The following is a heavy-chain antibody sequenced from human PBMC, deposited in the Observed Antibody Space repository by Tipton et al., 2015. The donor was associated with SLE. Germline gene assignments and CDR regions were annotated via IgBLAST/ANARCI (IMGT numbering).Heavy chain of an antibody. D-gene: IGHD2/OR15-2a*01. Sequence: SLRLSCAASGFTFSRSWMNWVRQAPGKGLEWVANIKEDGSEKHYVDSVKDRLTISRDNAKKSVYLQMNSLRADDTAVYYCARGKYYFDYWGQGALVTVSS. CDR3: ARGKYYFDY. CDR2: IKEDGSEK. J-gene: IGHJ4*02. V-gene: IGHV3-7*01. CDR1: GFTFSRSW.